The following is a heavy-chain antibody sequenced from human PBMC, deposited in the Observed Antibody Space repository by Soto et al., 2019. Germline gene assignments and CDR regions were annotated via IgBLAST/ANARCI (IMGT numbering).Heavy chain of an antibody. J-gene: IGHJ4*02. CDR1: GFTFSSYW. Sequence: GGSLRLSCAASGFTFSSYWMSWVRQAPGKGLEWVANIKQDGSEKYYVDSVKGRFTISRDNAKNSLYLQMNSLRAEDTAVYYCARVSIVVVPAAYYFDYWGQGTLVTVSS. CDR2: IKQDGSEK. D-gene: IGHD2-2*01. CDR3: ARVSIVVVPAAYYFDY. V-gene: IGHV3-7*01.